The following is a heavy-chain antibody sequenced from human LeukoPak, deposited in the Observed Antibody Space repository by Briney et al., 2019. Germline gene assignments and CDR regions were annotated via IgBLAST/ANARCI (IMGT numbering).Heavy chain of an antibody. CDR2: ISGSGGST. V-gene: IGHV3-23*01. J-gene: IGHJ3*02. CDR3: ATREGYCSSTSCYTGAFDI. CDR1: GFTFSSYA. D-gene: IGHD2-2*02. Sequence: GGSLRLSCAASGFTFSSYAMSWVRQAPGKGLEWVSAISGSGGSTYYADSVKGRFTISRDNSKNTLYLQMNSLRAEDTAVYYCATREGYCSSTSCYTGAFDIWGQGTMVTVSS.